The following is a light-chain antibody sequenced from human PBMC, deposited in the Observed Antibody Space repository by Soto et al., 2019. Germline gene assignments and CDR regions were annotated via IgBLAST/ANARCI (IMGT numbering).Light chain of an antibody. CDR2: DAS. J-gene: IGKJ4*02. CDR1: QDIENY. V-gene: IGKV1-33*01. CDR3: QQYENLTRT. Sequence: IRMTQSPSSLSASVGDSVTITCQASQDIENYLNWYQQKSGKAPKLLIDDASDLETGVPSRFSGSGAGTDFTFTINSLHPEDIATYYCQQYENLTRTFGGGTKVDIK.